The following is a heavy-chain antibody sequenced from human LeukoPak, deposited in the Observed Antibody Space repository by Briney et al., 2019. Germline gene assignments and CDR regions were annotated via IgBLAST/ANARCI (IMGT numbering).Heavy chain of an antibody. Sequence: GGSLRLSCAASGFTFSSYSMNWVRQAPGKGLEWVSSISSSSSYIYYADSVKGRFTISRDNAQNSLYLQMNRLGVEDTAVYYCARDAGYGYDRFDYWGQGTQVTASS. CDR3: ARDAGYGYDRFDY. D-gene: IGHD5-18*01. CDR2: ISSSSSYI. CDR1: GFTFSSYS. J-gene: IGHJ4*02. V-gene: IGHV3-21*01.